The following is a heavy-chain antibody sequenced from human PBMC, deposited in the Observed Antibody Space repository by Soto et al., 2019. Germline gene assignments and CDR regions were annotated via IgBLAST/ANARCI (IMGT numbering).Heavy chain of an antibody. CDR3: ARGDYGDYDFLDY. CDR1: GYTFTSYY. J-gene: IGHJ4*02. D-gene: IGHD4-17*01. V-gene: IGHV1-46*01. Sequence: QVQLVQSGAEVKKPGASVKVSCKASGYTFTSYYMHWVRQAPGQGLEWMGIINPSGGSTSYAQKFQGRVXXTXDXXTSTVYMELSSLRSEDTAVYYCARGDYGDYDFLDYWGQGTLVTVSS. CDR2: INPSGGST.